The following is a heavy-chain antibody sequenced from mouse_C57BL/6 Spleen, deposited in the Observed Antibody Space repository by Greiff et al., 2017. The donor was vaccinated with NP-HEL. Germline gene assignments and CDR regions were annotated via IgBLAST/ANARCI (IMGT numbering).Heavy chain of an antibody. Sequence: VQLQQSGAELVKPGASVKLSCTASGFNINDYYMHWVKQRTEQGLEWIGRIDPEDGGTKYDPKFQGKATMTADTSSNTAYLQLSSLTSEDTAVYYCARGLRPPYYFDYWGQGTTLTVSS. CDR2: IDPEDGGT. V-gene: IGHV14-2*01. CDR1: GFNINDYY. D-gene: IGHD3-2*02. J-gene: IGHJ2*01. CDR3: ARGLRPPYYFDY.